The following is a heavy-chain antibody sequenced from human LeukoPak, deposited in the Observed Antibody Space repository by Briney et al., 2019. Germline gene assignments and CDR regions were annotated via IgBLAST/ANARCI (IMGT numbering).Heavy chain of an antibody. D-gene: IGHD3-3*01. Sequence: ASVKVSCKASGYTFTGYYMHWVRQAPGQGLEWMGWINPNSGGTNYAQKFQGRVTMTRDTSISTAYMELSRLRSDDTAVYYCARDRAFWSADWFDPWGQGTLVTVSS. CDR3: ARDRAFWSADWFDP. CDR2: INPNSGGT. CDR1: GYTFTGYY. V-gene: IGHV1-2*02. J-gene: IGHJ5*02.